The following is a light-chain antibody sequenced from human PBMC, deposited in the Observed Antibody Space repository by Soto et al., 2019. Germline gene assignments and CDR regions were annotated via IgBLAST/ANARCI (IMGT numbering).Light chain of an antibody. CDR3: LQDYGYSWT. CDR1: RDVGSD. V-gene: IGKV1-6*01. CDR2: AAS. Sequence: QMTQSPSSLSASVGEKITITCRASRDVGSDVSWYQQKPGQAPKLLIYAASNLYTGVPSRFSGSRSGTEFTLTISSLQPEDFASYYCLQDYGYSWTFGQGTKVEIE. J-gene: IGKJ1*01.